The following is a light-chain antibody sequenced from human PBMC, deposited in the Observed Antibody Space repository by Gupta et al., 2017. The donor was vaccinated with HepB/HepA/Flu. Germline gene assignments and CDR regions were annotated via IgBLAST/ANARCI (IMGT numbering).Light chain of an antibody. CDR3: QQYDNWWT. Sequence: EVVMTQSPVTLSVSPGESATLSCRASQSVSTNLAWYQQKPGQAPRLLIYDASTRATGIPARFSGSGSGTEFTLTVSSLQSEDFAVYYCQQYDNWWTFGQGSKVEIK. CDR1: QSVSTN. J-gene: IGKJ1*01. CDR2: DAS. V-gene: IGKV3-15*01.